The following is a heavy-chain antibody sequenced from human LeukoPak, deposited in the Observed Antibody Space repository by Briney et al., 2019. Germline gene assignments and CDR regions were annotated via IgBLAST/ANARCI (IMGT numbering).Heavy chain of an antibody. CDR3: ARASTTFDD. J-gene: IGHJ4*02. CDR2: VSDGGGT. CDR1: AGSITSYC. D-gene: IGHD1-14*01. Sequence: SETLSLTCSVSAGSITSYCWSWIRQPPGKGLEWIGHVSDGGGTNYSPSLRSRVSISVDTSKNQFSLKLNSVTAADTAVYFCARASTTFDDWGQGTLVTVSS. V-gene: IGHV4-59*01.